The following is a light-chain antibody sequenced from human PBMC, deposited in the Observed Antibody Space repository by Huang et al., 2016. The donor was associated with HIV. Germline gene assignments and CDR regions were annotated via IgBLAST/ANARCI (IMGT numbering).Light chain of an antibody. CDR2: STS. V-gene: IGKV1-NL1*01. J-gene: IGKJ1*01. CDR3: QQYYTSPT. Sequence: DIQMTQSPSSLSAFVGDTVTITCRASQGISNSVAWYQQKPGKAPKLLLYSTSRLESGVPSRFRVGGSGTDYTLAINSLQPDYFSTYYCQQYYTSPTFGQGSKVEI. CDR1: QGISNS.